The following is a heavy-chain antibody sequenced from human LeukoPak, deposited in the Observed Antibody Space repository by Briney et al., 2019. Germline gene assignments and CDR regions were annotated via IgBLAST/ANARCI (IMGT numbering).Heavy chain of an antibody. Sequence: GGSLRLSCAASGFTFSSYWMSWVRQAPGKRLEWVANMNIDGSEKYYADSAKGRFTISRDNARNSVYLQVNSLRVEDTAVYYCARDPVEWELLLDYWGQGTLVTVSS. J-gene: IGHJ4*02. CDR3: ARDPVEWELLLDY. V-gene: IGHV3-7*01. D-gene: IGHD1-26*01. CDR2: MNIDGSEK. CDR1: GFTFSSYW.